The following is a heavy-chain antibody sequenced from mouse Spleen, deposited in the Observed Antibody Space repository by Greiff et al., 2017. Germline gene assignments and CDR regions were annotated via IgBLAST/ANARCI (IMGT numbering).Heavy chain of an antibody. Sequence: VQLQQSGAELVKPGASVKLSCKASGYTFTSYWMQWVKQRPGQGLEWIGEIDPSDSYTNYNQKFKGKATLTVDTSSSTAYMQLSSLTSEDSAVYYCARRTGTNAMDYWGQGTSVTVSS. V-gene: IGHV1-50*01. D-gene: IGHD4-1*01. CDR1: GYTFTSYW. J-gene: IGHJ4*01. CDR2: IDPSDSYT. CDR3: ARRTGTNAMDY.